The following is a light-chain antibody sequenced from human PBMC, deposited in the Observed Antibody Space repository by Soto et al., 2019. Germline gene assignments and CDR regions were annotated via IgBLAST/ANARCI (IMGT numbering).Light chain of an antibody. CDR3: QQYNNWPWT. CDR2: GAS. Sequence: EIVMTQAPATMSVSPGERATLSCRASQSVSSNLAWYQQKPGQAPRLLIYGASTRATGIPARFSGSGSGTEFNLTISSQQSEDFAVYYCQQYNNWPWTFGQGTKVEIK. V-gene: IGKV3-15*01. J-gene: IGKJ1*01. CDR1: QSVSSN.